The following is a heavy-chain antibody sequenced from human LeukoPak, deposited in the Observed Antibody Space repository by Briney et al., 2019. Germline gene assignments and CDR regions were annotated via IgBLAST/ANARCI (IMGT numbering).Heavy chain of an antibody. CDR2: IIPIFGTA. V-gene: IGHV1-69*13. D-gene: IGHD6-13*01. Sequence: SVKVSCKASGGTFSSYAISWVRRAPGQGLEWMGGIIPIFGTANYAQKFKGRVTITADESTSTAYMELSSLRSEDTAVYYCASEIAAAGTRWFDPWGQGTLVTVSS. J-gene: IGHJ5*02. CDR1: GGTFSSYA. CDR3: ASEIAAAGTRWFDP.